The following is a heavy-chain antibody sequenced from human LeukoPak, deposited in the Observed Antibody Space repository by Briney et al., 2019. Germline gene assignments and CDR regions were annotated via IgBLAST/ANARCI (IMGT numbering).Heavy chain of an antibody. CDR3: ARNRYYYGSGNYGVPNWFDP. Sequence: ASVKVSCKASGYTFTSYGISWVRQAPGQGLEWMGWISAYNGNTNYAQKLQGRVTMTTDTSTSTAYMELSSVTVADTAVYYCARNRYYYGSGNYGVPNWFDPWGQGTLVTVSS. CDR1: GYTFTSYG. J-gene: IGHJ5*02. CDR2: ISAYNGNT. V-gene: IGHV1-18*01. D-gene: IGHD3-10*01.